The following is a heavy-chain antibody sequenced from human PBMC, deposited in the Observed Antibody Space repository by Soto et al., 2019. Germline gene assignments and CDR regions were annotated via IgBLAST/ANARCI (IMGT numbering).Heavy chain of an antibody. D-gene: IGHD2-2*01. CDR1: GFTFSSYW. CDR3: AREGSSGVVVPAAIYYYYGMDV. J-gene: IGHJ6*02. Sequence: PGGSLRLSCAASGFTFSSYWMSWVRQAPGKGLEWVANIKQDGSEKYYVDSVKGRFTISRDNAKNSLYLQMNSLRAEDTAVYYCAREGSSGVVVPAAIYYYYGMDVWGQGTTVTVSS. CDR2: IKQDGSEK. V-gene: IGHV3-7*03.